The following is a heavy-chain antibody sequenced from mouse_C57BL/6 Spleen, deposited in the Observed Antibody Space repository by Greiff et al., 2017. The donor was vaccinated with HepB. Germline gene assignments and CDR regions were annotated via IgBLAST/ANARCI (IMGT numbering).Heavy chain of an antibody. J-gene: IGHJ2*01. CDR3: ARGRYDYDY. CDR1: GYSITSGYY. D-gene: IGHD2-4*01. CDR2: ISYDGSN. V-gene: IGHV3-6*01. Sequence: EVKLMESGPGLVKPSQSLSLTCSVTGYSITSGYYWNWIRQFPGNKLEWMGYISYDGSNNYNPSLKNRISITRDTSKNQFFLKLNSVTTEDTATYYCARGRYDYDYWGQGTTLTVSS.